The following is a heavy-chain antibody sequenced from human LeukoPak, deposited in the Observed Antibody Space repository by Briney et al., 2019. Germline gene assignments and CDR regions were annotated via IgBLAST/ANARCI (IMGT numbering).Heavy chain of an antibody. CDR1: GFTFSTYT. CDR2: ISNNGGTT. CDR3: VKDPAKNYYGSGSYYNGGIDY. Sequence: PGGSLRLSCSASGFTFSTYTMHWVRQAPGNGLEYVSGISNNGGTTYYADSVKGRFTTSRDNSKDTLYLQMSSLRAEDTAVYYCVKDPAKNYYGSGSYYNGGIDYWGQGTLVTVFS. V-gene: IGHV3-64D*06. J-gene: IGHJ4*02. D-gene: IGHD3-10*01.